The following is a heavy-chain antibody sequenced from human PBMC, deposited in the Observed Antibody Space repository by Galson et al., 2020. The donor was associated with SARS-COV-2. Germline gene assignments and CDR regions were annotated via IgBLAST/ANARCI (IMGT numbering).Heavy chain of an antibody. CDR3: ARIGDDYGDYEFDY. D-gene: IGHD4-17*01. V-gene: IGHV4-30-4*07. Sequence: SETLSLTCAVSGGSISSGGYSWSWIRQPPGKGLEWIGYIYYSGSTYYNPSLKSRVTISVDTSKNQFSLKLSSVTAADTAVYYCARIGDDYGDYEFDYWGQGTLVTVSS. CDR1: GGSISSGGYS. J-gene: IGHJ4*02. CDR2: IYYSGST.